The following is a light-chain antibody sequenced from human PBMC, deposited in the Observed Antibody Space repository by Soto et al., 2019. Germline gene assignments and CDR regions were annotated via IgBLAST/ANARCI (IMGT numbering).Light chain of an antibody. Sequence: AIQMTQSPSSLSASVGDRVTITCRASQGIRSDLGWFQQKPGQAPKLLIYAASSLQSGVPSRFSGSGSGTDFTLTISSLQPEDFATYYCLQEYNYRGPFGQGTRLEIK. V-gene: IGKV1-6*01. CDR2: AAS. CDR1: QGIRSD. J-gene: IGKJ5*01. CDR3: LQEYNYRGP.